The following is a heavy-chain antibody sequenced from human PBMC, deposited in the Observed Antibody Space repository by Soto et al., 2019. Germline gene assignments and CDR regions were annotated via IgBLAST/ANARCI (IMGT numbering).Heavy chain of an antibody. CDR2: ISTNGGST. J-gene: IGHJ5*02. Sequence: EVQLVESGGGLVQPGGSLRLSCAASGFTFSSYAMHWVRQAPGKGLEYVSAISTNGGSTYYANSVKGRFTISRDNSKNTLYLQMGSLRAEDMAVYYCARDAGFNWNDAWFDPWGQGTLVTISS. CDR3: ARDAGFNWNDAWFDP. CDR1: GFTFSSYA. V-gene: IGHV3-64*01. D-gene: IGHD1-20*01.